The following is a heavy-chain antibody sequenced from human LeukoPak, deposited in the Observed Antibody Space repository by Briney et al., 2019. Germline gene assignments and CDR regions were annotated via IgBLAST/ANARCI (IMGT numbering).Heavy chain of an antibody. CDR1: GFTFDDYA. D-gene: IGHD3-10*01. V-gene: IGHV3-9*01. J-gene: IGHJ4*02. CDR2: ISWNSGSI. Sequence: PGGSLRLSCAASGFTFDDYAMHWVRQAPGKGLEWVSGISWNSGSIGYADSVKGRFTISRDNAKNSLYLQMNSLRAEDTALYYCAKDFQYYYGSGIDYWGQGTLVTVSS. CDR3: AKDFQYYYGSGIDY.